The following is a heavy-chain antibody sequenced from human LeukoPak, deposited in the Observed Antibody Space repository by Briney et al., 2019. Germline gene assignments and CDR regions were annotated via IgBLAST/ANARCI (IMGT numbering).Heavy chain of an antibody. Sequence: GGSLRLSCAASGFTFSDYYMSWIRQAPGKELEWISYISSSGYSTYYAGSVKGRFIISRDNSNNSLYLQMNSLRDEDTAVYYCARDKRRFDKWGQGTLVAVSS. CDR2: ISSSGYST. CDR3: ARDKRRFDK. V-gene: IGHV3-11*04. CDR1: GFTFSDYY. J-gene: IGHJ4*02.